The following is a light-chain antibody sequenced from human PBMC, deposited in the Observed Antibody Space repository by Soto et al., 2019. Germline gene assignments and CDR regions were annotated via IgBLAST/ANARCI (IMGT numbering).Light chain of an antibody. CDR2: AAS. J-gene: IGKJ3*01. V-gene: IGKV1-27*01. CDR3: QNLDSAAFT. CDR1: QDISKY. Sequence: DIQMTQSPPSLSASVGDRVTITCRASQDISKYLAWYQQRPGKVPRLLIYAASTLQSGVPSRFSGSGSGTDFTLTISSLLPEDAATYYCQNLDSAAFTFGPGTKVDIK.